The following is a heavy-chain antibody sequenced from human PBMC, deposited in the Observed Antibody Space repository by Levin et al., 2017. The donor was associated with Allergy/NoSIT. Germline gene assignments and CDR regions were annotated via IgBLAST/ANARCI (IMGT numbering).Heavy chain of an antibody. V-gene: IGHV3-48*04. CDR1: GFPFNIYG. D-gene: IGHD2-8*01. CDR3: ATGTIDY. CDR2: ISSSGSPI. J-gene: IGHJ4*02. Sequence: QPGGSLRLSCAASGFPFNIYGMNWVRQAPGKGLEWVSHISSSGSPIYYADSVRGRFTMSRDNAKSSLYLQMNSLRAEDTALYYCATGTIDYWGQGTLVTVSS.